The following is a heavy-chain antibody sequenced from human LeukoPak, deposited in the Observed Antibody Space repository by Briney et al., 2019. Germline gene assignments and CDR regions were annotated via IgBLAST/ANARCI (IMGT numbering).Heavy chain of an antibody. CDR1: GYSSTNYG. V-gene: IGHV1-18*01. CDR2: IHIYRGNT. J-gene: IGHJ5*02. D-gene: IGHD6-13*01. CDR3: ARDVGITVADSFDP. Sequence: ASVKVSCKASGYSSTNYGISWVRQAPGQGLEWMGWIHIYRGNTNYAQKFQGRVTMTTDTSTSTAYMEVRGLRSDDTAMYYCARDVGITVADSFDPWGQGTLFTVSS.